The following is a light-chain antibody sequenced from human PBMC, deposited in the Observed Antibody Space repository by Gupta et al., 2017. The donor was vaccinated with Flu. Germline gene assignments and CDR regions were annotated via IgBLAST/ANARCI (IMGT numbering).Light chain of an antibody. V-gene: IGKV1-12*01. CDR3: QQANTFPVT. CDR2: EAS. CDR1: QNIYTW. Sequence: PSSLSASVGDKVTMTCRASQNIYTWLAWYRQRPGEAPRLLIFEASTLQSGVPSRFSGSGSGTDFTLTINGLQPDDFATYFCQQANTFPVTFGQGTRLEI. J-gene: IGKJ5*01.